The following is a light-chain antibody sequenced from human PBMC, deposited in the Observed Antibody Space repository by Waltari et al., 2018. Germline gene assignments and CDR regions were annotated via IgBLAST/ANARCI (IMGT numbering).Light chain of an antibody. V-gene: IGKV2-30*01. CDR2: KIC. CDR1: QSPIDSDGKPY. J-gene: IGKJ2*01. Sequence: DVVMTQSQLSLSVTVGQPASISCMPSQSPIDSDGKPYLYWLQQRPGQSPRRLIYKICRRDSGVPDRFSGSGSGTDFTLTISRVEAEDVGVYYCMQGSHWPRTFGQGTKLEI. CDR3: MQGSHWPRT.